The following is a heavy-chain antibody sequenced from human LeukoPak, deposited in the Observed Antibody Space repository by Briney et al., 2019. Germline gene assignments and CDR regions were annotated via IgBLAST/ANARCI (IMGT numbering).Heavy chain of an antibody. CDR2: IKTDGSIA. CDR1: GFSFSFYW. CDR3: ARTVRLVRPSYLDY. Sequence: PGGSLRPSCAASGFSFSFYWMHWVRHAPGKGPVWVSRIKTDGSIADYADSVKGRFTISRDNAKNTIYLQMNSLRAEDTAVYYCARTVRLVRPSYLDYWGQGTLVTVSS. D-gene: IGHD6-13*01. J-gene: IGHJ4*02. V-gene: IGHV3-74*01.